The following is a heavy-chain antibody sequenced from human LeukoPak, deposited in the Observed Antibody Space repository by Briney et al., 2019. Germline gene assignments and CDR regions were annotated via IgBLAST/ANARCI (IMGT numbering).Heavy chain of an antibody. CDR2: MNPNSGNT. CDR3: ARSYSSGWYGVYNWFDP. Sequence: ASVKVSCKASGYTFTSYDINWVRQATGQGLEWMGWMNPNSGNTGYAQKFQGRVTMTRNTSISTAYMELSSLRSEDTAVCYCARSYSSGWYGVYNWFDPWGQGTLVTVSS. V-gene: IGHV1-8*01. J-gene: IGHJ5*02. CDR1: GYTFTSYD. D-gene: IGHD6-19*01.